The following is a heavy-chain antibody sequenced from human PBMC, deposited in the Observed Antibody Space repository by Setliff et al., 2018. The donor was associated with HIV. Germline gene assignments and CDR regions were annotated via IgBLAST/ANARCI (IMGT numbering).Heavy chain of an antibody. D-gene: IGHD1-26*01. Sequence: VASVKVSCKASGYTFINYDINWVRQATGQGLEWMGWMNPNSGNTAYAQKFQGRVTMTRDTSVTTAYMELSSLRYEDTAVYYCARGKVRVVGSIDWFDPWGQGTLVTVSS. J-gene: IGHJ5*02. V-gene: IGHV1-8*02. CDR1: GYTFINYD. CDR2: MNPNSGNT. CDR3: ARGKVRVVGSIDWFDP.